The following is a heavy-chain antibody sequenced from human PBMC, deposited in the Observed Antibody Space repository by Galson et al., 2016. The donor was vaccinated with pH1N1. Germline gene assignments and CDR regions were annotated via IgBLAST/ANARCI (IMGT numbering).Heavy chain of an antibody. CDR3: ASLWFGAPVDYYYMDV. J-gene: IGHJ6*03. D-gene: IGHD3-10*01. Sequence: SVKVSCKASGGTFRSYAISWVRQAPGQGLEWMGGLIPIYGTPNYAQKFQGRVTITADESTTTSYMELSSLRSEDTAVYYCASLWFGAPVDYYYMDVWGKGTTVIVSS. CDR1: GGTFRSYA. V-gene: IGHV1-69*13. CDR2: LIPIYGTP.